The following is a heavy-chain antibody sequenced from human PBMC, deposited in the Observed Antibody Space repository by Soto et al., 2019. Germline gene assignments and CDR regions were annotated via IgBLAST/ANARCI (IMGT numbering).Heavy chain of an antibody. CDR2: ISASGGNT. V-gene: IGHV3-23*01. J-gene: IGHJ4*02. D-gene: IGHD1-26*01. CDR3: ARGRDGYYPLGGY. Sequence: DVQLLESGGGLVQPGGSLRLSCAASGFTFSGSAFSWVRQAPGKGLEWVSAISASGGNTYYADSVKGRFTISRDNSRHTLFLQMNILRSEDTAVYYCARGRDGYYPLGGYWGQGTLVTVSS. CDR1: GFTFSGSA.